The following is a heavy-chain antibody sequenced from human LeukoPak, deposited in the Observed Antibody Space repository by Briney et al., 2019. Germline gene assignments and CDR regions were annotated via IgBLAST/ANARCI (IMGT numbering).Heavy chain of an antibody. CDR2: ISSSSSYI. CDR1: GFTFSSYS. V-gene: IGHV3-21*01. D-gene: IGHD4-11*01. Sequence: LGGSLRLSCAASGFTFSSYSMNWVRQAPGKGLEWVSSISSSSSYIYYADSVKGRFTISRDNAKNSLYLQMNSLRAEDTAVYYCARDRSPVTTSLFDYWGQGTLVTVSS. J-gene: IGHJ4*02. CDR3: ARDRSPVTTSLFDY.